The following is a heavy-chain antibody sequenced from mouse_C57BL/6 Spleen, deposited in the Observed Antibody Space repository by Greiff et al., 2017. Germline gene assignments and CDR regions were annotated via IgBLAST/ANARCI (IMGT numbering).Heavy chain of an antibody. CDR2: IYPGDGDT. CDR1: GYAFSSYW. CDR3: ARCFYYYGSAYAMDY. V-gene: IGHV1-80*01. D-gene: IGHD1-1*01. J-gene: IGHJ4*01. Sequence: QVQLQQPGAELVKPGASVKISCKASGYAFSSYWMNWVKQRPGKGLEWIGQIYPGDGDTNYNGKFKGKATLTADKSSSTAYMQLSSLTSEDSAVXFCARCFYYYGSAYAMDYWGQGTSVTVSS.